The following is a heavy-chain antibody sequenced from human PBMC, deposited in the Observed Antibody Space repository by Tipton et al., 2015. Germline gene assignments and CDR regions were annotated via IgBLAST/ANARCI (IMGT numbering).Heavy chain of an antibody. Sequence: SLRLSCAASGFTFDDYAMHWVRQAPGKGLEWLSYISGSGSTIYYADSVKGRFTISRDYAKNTLYLQMNSLRAEDTAVYYCARENFTDFDYWGQGTLVTVSS. CDR1: GFTFDDYA. CDR2: ISGSGSTI. V-gene: IGHV3-11*01. D-gene: IGHD2/OR15-2a*01. J-gene: IGHJ4*02. CDR3: ARENFTDFDY.